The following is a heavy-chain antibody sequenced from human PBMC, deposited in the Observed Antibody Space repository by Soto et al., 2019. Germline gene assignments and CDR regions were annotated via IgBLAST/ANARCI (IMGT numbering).Heavy chain of an antibody. CDR3: ARWPIAARINYYYMDV. V-gene: IGHV3-21*04. Sequence: PGGSLRLSCAASGFTFSAYTMNWVRQAPGKGLEWVSSIGSSRSYIYFADSVKGRFTISRDDAGNSLSLQMNSLRSDDTAVYYCARWPIAARINYYYMDVWGKGTTVTVSS. CDR2: IGSSRSYI. D-gene: IGHD6-6*01. J-gene: IGHJ6*03. CDR1: GFTFSAYT.